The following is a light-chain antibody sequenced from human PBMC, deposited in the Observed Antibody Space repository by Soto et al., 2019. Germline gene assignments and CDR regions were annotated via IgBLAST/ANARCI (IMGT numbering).Light chain of an antibody. V-gene: IGLV3-21*04. Sequence: SYELTQPPSVSVAPGKTARITCGGDNIGSKSVHWYQQKPGQAPVLVIYYDSDRPSGIPERFSGSNSGNTATLTISRVEAGDEPDYYCQVWDSGSDHPVFGGGTKLTVL. CDR2: YDS. CDR3: QVWDSGSDHPV. J-gene: IGLJ2*01. CDR1: NIGSKS.